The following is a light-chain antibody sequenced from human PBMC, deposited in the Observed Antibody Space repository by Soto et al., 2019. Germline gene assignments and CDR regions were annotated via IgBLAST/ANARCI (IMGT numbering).Light chain of an antibody. J-gene: IGLJ1*01. CDR1: STDVGGYNY. CDR3: GSYTSTETPFV. V-gene: IGLV2-14*01. CDR2: EVS. Sequence: QSVLAQPSSVSGSPGQTISISCTGTSTDVGGYNYVSWYPHHPGKGPKLIIYEVSNRPSGVSDRFSGSESGNKASLVISIREAEGGFDYYCGSYTSTETPFVCGSGTKGTV.